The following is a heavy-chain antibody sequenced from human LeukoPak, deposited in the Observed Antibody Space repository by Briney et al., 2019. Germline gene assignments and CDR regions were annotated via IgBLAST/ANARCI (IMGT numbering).Heavy chain of an antibody. D-gene: IGHD2-15*01. J-gene: IGHJ3*02. CDR2: INHSGST. CDR1: GGSISSSSYY. CDR3: ARSGGTSARVNAFDI. V-gene: IGHV4-39*07. Sequence: SETLSLTCTVSGGSISSSSYYWGWIRQPPGKGLEWIGEINHSGSTNYNPSLKSRVTISVDTSKNQFSLKLSSVTAADTAVYYCARSGGTSARVNAFDIWGPGTMVTVSS.